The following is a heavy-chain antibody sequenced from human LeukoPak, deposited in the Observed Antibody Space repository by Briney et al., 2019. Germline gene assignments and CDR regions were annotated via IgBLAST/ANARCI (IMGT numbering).Heavy chain of an antibody. Sequence: PGGSLRLSCAASGFTFSSYSMTWVRQAPGKGLEWVSSISSSSSYIYYADSVKGRFTISRDNAKNSLYLQMNSLRAEDTAVYYCARPKANSGSFYFDYWGQGTLVTVSS. D-gene: IGHD1-26*01. V-gene: IGHV3-21*01. CDR2: ISSSSSYI. CDR1: GFTFSSYS. J-gene: IGHJ4*02. CDR3: ARPKANSGSFYFDY.